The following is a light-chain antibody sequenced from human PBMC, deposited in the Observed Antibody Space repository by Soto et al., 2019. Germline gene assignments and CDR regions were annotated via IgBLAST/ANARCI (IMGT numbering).Light chain of an antibody. CDR1: QSLRSS. J-gene: IGKJ1*01. Sequence: ETMMTQSPDTLSVSLGERATLSCRASQSLRSSLAWYQQKPGQAPRLLIYDASTRATGIPARFSGSGSGTDFTLTISGMQSEDFAVYYCQQYNNWPQTFGQGTKVDXK. CDR3: QQYNNWPQT. CDR2: DAS. V-gene: IGKV3-15*01.